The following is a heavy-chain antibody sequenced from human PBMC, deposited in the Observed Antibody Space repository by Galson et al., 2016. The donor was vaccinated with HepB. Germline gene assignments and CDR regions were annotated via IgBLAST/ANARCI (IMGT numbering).Heavy chain of an antibody. Sequence: SLRLSCAGSGFTFSSYGMTWVRQAPGKGLEDVSSISMSGGSRDYAESVKGRFTISRDNSRSTLFLQMNSLRVEDTGVYYCGRGSTAPDVWGKGTTVTVSS. CDR1: GFTFSSYG. V-gene: IGHV3-23*01. D-gene: IGHD3-16*01. CDR2: ISMSGGSR. CDR3: GRGSTAPDV. J-gene: IGHJ6*04.